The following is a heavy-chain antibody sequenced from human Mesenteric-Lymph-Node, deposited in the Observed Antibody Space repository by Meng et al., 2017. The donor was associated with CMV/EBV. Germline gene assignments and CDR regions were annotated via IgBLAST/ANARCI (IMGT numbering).Heavy chain of an antibody. V-gene: IGHV4-59*12. CDR2: IYYSGST. J-gene: IGHJ3*02. CDR1: GGSISSYY. D-gene: IGHD7-27*01. CDR3: ARGRLGIFRPRGYAFDI. Sequence: SETLSLTCTVSGGSISSYYWSWIRQPPGKGLEWIGYIYYSGSTNYNPSLKSRVTISVDTSKNQFSLKLSSVTAADTAVYYCARGRLGIFRPRGYAFDIWGQGTMVTVSS.